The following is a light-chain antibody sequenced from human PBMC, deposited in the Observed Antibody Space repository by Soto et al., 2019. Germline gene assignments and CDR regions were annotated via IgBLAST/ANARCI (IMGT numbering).Light chain of an antibody. CDR1: NIESKS. V-gene: IGLV3-21*02. CDR2: DDG. CDR3: QVWDISSDQYL. Sequence: SYELTQPPSVSVAPGQTARITCGGNNIESKSVHWYQQRPGQAPVLVLYDDGNRPSGIPERLSGSNSGSTATLTISSVEASDEAEYFCQVWDISSDQYLFGTGTKLTVL. J-gene: IGLJ1*01.